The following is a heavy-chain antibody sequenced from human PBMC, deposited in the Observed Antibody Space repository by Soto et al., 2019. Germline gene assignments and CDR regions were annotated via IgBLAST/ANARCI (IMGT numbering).Heavy chain of an antibody. CDR2: INHSGST. Sequence: PSETLSLTCAVYGGSFSGYYWSWIRQPPGKGLEWIGEINHSGSTNYIPSLKSRVTISVDTSKNQFSLKLSSVTAADTAVYYCARGRRWYCSGGSCYRYYFDYWGQGTLVTVSS. D-gene: IGHD2-15*01. CDR3: ARGRRWYCSGGSCYRYYFDY. V-gene: IGHV4-34*01. CDR1: GGSFSGYY. J-gene: IGHJ4*02.